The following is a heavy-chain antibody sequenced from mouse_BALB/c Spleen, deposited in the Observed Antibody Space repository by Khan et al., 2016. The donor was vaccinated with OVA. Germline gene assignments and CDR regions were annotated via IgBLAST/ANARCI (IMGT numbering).Heavy chain of an antibody. CDR3: ARMARK. CDR1: GLKIKDTY. Sequence: VQLQQSGAELVKSGDTVKLSCTASGLKIKDTYMHWLKQWPAQGLEWIGRIDPPTGNTNYDPKFQGQATITAATSSNPAYLQLSSLTSEDTAVYYCARMARKWGQGTTLTVSS. CDR2: IDPPTGNT. V-gene: IGHV14-3*02. J-gene: IGHJ2*01.